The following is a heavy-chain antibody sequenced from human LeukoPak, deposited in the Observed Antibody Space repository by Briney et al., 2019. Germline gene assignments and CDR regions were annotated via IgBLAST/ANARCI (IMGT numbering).Heavy chain of an antibody. Sequence: ASVKVSCKASGYTFTDYFMNWMRQAPGQRLEWMGWISAYNGNTNYAQKLQGRVTMTTDTSTSTAYMELRGLRSDDTAVYYCARESSSHCFDYWGQGTLVTVSS. D-gene: IGHD6-13*01. J-gene: IGHJ4*02. CDR2: ISAYNGNT. CDR3: ARESSSHCFDY. V-gene: IGHV1-18*04. CDR1: GYTFTDYF.